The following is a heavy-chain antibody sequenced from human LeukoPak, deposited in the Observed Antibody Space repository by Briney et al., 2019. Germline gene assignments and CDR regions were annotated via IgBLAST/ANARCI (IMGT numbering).Heavy chain of an antibody. D-gene: IGHD3-22*01. CDR1: GGSFSSGSSY. CDR3: ARGQENYYDSSGYYHFDY. V-gene: IGHV4-61*01. CDR2: INHSGST. J-gene: IGHJ4*02. Sequence: SETLSLTCTVSGGSFSSGSSYWTWIRQPPGKGLEWIGEINHSGSTNYNPSLKSRVTISVDTSKNQFSLKLSSVTAADTAVYYCARGQENYYDSSGYYHFDYWGQGTLVTVSS.